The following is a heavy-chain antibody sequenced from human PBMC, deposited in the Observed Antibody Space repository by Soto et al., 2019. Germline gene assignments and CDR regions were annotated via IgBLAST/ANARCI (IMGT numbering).Heavy chain of an antibody. CDR1: GGTFSSYT. CDR3: ARGHGVVRYITGGGWFDP. J-gene: IGHJ5*02. CDR2: MIPILGIA. Sequence: QVQLVQSGAEVKKPGSSVKVSCKASGGTFSSYTISWVRQAPGQGLEWMGRMIPILGIANYAQKFQGRVTIRADKSTSTAYMELSSLRSQDTAVYYCARGHGVVRYITGGGWFDPWGQGTLVTVSS. V-gene: IGHV1-69*02. D-gene: IGHD3-9*01.